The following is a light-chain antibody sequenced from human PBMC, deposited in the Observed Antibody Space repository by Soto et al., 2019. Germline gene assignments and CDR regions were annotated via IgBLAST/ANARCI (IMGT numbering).Light chain of an antibody. V-gene: IGKV3-20*01. Sequence: EIVLTQSPGTPSLSPGERATLSCRASQSVSSSYLAWYQQKPGQAPRLLIYGASSRATGIPDRFSGSGSGTGFTLNISRLEPEDFAVYYCQKYGSSLFSFGPGTKVDIK. J-gene: IGKJ3*01. CDR1: QSVSSSY. CDR3: QKYGSSLFS. CDR2: GAS.